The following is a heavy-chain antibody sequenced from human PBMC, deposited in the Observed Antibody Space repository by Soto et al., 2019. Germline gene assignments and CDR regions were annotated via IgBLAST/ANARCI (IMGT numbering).Heavy chain of an antibody. CDR2: IIPILGIA. CDR1: GGTFSSYT. D-gene: IGHD6-6*01. Sequence: ASVEVSCKASGGTFSSYTISWVRQAPGQGLEWMGRIIPILGIANYAQKFQGRVTITADKSTSTAYMELSSMRSEDTAVYYCARDHDSSSSRAFDIWGQGTMVTVSS. V-gene: IGHV1-69*04. CDR3: ARDHDSSSSRAFDI. J-gene: IGHJ3*02.